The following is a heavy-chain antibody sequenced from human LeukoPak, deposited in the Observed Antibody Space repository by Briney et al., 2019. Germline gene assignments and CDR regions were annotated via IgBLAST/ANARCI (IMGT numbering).Heavy chain of an antibody. CDR3: ARDLCGGGSYCLYYGVDV. D-gene: IGHD1-26*01. CDR1: GGSISSYY. J-gene: IGHJ6*02. V-gene: IGHV4-59*01. CDR2: IYFSGST. Sequence: SETLFLTCSVSGGSISSYYWSWIRQPPGKGLEWIGYIYFSGSTNYNPSLKSRVTISVDTSKNQFSLQLSSVTAADTAVYYCARDLCGGGSYCLYYGVDVWGQGTTVTVSS.